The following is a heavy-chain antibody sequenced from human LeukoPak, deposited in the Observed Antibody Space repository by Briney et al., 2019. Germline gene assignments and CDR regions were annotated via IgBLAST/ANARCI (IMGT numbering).Heavy chain of an antibody. J-gene: IGHJ4*02. V-gene: IGHV3-43D*03. CDR1: GFTFDEHA. Sequence: GGSLRLSCAASGFTFDEHAMHWVRQVPGKGLEWVSLISWDGGSTYYADSVKGRFTISRDNSKNSLNLQMNSLRAEDTALYYCAKGGNAEYWGQGTLVTVSS. CDR3: AKGGNAEY. CDR2: ISWDGGST. D-gene: IGHD4-23*01.